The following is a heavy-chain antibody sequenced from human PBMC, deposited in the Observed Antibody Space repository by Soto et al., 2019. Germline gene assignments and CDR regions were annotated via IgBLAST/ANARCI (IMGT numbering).Heavy chain of an antibody. D-gene: IGHD3-22*01. CDR3: ARVPGAYDSSGSNFDY. CDR2: IIPIFGTA. CDR1: GGTFSSYA. V-gene: IGHV1-69*13. J-gene: IGHJ4*02. Sequence: SVKVSCKASGGTFSSYAISWVRQAPGQGLEWMGGIIPIFGTANYAQKFQGRVTITADESTSTAYMELSSLRSEDTAVYYCARVPGAYDSSGSNFDYWGQGTLVTVS.